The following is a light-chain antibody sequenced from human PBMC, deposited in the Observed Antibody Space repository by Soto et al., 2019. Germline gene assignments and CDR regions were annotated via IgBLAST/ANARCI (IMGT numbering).Light chain of an antibody. CDR3: QQYGSSPELT. J-gene: IGKJ3*01. Sequence: EIVLTQSPGTLSLSPGERATLSCRASQSVSSSYLAWYQQKPGQAPRHLIYGGSSRATGIPDRFSGSGSGTDFTFTISRLEPEDFAVYYCQQYGSSPELTFGPGTKVDIK. CDR1: QSVSSSY. V-gene: IGKV3-20*01. CDR2: GGS.